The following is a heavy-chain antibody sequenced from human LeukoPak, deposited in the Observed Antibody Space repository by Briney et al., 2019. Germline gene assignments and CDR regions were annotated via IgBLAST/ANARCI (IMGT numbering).Heavy chain of an antibody. CDR2: ISGSGPYT. D-gene: IGHD2-2*03. Sequence: GGSLRLSCVASGLPIGDFAMHWVRQAPGKGLEWVSGISGSGPYTFYTDSVKGRFTISRDSSKNTLYLQMNSLRAEDTALYYCAKHGYCSGISCFFDFWGQGTLVTVSS. J-gene: IGHJ4*02. CDR3: AKHGYCSGISCFFDF. V-gene: IGHV3-23*01. CDR1: GLPIGDFA.